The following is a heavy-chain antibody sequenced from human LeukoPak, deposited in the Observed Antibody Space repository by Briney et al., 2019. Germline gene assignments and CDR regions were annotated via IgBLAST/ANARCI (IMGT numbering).Heavy chain of an antibody. CDR2: IIDSGRDT. D-gene: IGHD6-6*01. V-gene: IGHV3-23*01. J-gene: IGHJ4*02. CDR3: VKGSSSSRPYYFDY. Sequence: GGSLRLSCAASGFTFSSYAMSWVRQAPGKGLEWVSAIIDSGRDTYHADSVKGRFTISRDNSKNTLYLQMNSLRVEDTAVYYCVKGSSSSRPYYFDYWGQGTLVTVSS. CDR1: GFTFSSYA.